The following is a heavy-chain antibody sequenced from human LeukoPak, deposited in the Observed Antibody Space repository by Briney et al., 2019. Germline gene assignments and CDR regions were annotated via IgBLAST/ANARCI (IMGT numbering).Heavy chain of an antibody. D-gene: IGHD3-9*01. CDR2: ISAYNGNT. Sequence: ASVKVSCKASGYTFTSYGISWVRQAPGQGLEWMGWISAYNGNTNYAQKLQGRVTMTTNTSKSTAYMELRSLRSDDTAVYYCARLKVPAHFDWLSLDYWGQGTLVTVSS. J-gene: IGHJ4*02. V-gene: IGHV1-18*04. CDR1: GYTFTSYG. CDR3: ARLKVPAHFDWLSLDY.